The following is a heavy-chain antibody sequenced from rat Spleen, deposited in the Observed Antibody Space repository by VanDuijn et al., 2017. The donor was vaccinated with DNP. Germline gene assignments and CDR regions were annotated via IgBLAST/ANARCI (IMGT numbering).Heavy chain of an antibody. CDR2: INSAGST. Sequence: EVQLQESGPGLVKPSQSLSLTCSVTGYSITSRYRWNWIRKFPGNKLEWMGYINSAGSTNYNPSLKSRISITRDTSKNQFFLQVNSVTTEDTATYYCARGYYGLLPDAMDAWGQGTSVTVSS. J-gene: IGHJ4*01. D-gene: IGHD1-6*01. V-gene: IGHV3-3*01. CDR1: GYSITSRYR. CDR3: ARGYYGLLPDAMDA.